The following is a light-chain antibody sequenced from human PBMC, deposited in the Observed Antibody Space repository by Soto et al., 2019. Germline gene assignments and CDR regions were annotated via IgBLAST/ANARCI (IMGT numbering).Light chain of an antibody. CDR3: QTRGTGIHVV. V-gene: IGLV4-69*01. J-gene: IGLJ2*01. CDR2: LNSDGTH. Sequence: QLVLTQSPSASASLGASVKLTCTLSSGHSSYAIAWHQQQPEKGPRYLMKLNSDGTHSKGDGIPDRFSGSSSGAERYLTISRLQSEDEADYYCQTRGTGIHVVFGGGTKLTVL. CDR1: SGHSSYA.